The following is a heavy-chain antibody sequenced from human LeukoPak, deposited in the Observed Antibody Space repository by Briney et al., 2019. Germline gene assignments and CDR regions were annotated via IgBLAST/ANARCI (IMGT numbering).Heavy chain of an antibody. D-gene: IGHD1-26*01. CDR2: IIPILGIA. V-gene: IGHV1-69*10. Sequence: VASVRLSCKASGFTFSSYAMSWVRQAPGQGLEWMAVIIPILGIANYAQKFQGRVTITADKSKSTAYMELSSLRSEDTAVYYCNMYSGSYYNDYWGQGTLVTVSS. J-gene: IGHJ4*02. CDR1: GFTFSSYA. CDR3: NMYSGSYYNDY.